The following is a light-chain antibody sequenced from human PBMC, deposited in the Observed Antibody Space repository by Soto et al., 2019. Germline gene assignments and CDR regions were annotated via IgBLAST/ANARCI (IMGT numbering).Light chain of an antibody. V-gene: IGKV1-39*01. CDR3: QQTYSSPYT. CDR1: QTTGSN. Sequence: DIQMTQSPSSLSASVGDRVTITCRASQTTGSNLNWYQLKPGKAPRLLIYLTSTLQSGVPSRFSGSASGTDFTLTISSLQPEDFATDYCQQTYSSPYTFGQGTRLEFK. CDR2: LTS. J-gene: IGKJ2*01.